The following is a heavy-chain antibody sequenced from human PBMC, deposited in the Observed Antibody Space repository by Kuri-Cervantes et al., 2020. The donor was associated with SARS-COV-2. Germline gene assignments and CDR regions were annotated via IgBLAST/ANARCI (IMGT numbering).Heavy chain of an antibody. V-gene: IGHV4-39*01. CDR3: ARVAESNYFGWYYYYMDV. D-gene: IGHD4-11*01. J-gene: IGHJ6*03. Sequence: GSLRLSCTLSGGSVSSSPYSWGWIRQPPGKGLEWIGKIYYSGTTYYNPSLKSRVTISVGTSKNQFSLRLRSVTAADTAVYYCARVAESNYFGWYYYYMDVWGERTTVTVSS. CDR2: IYYSGTT. CDR1: GGSVSSSPYS.